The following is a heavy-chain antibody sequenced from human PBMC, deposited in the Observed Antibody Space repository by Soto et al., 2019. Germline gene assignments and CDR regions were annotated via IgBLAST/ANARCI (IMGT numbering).Heavy chain of an antibody. CDR2: INPNSGGT. Sequence: EWMGWINPNSGGTNYAQKFQGWVTMTRDTSISTAYMELSRLRSDDTAVYHCARGLNGGSYFHSDTTYDYWGQGTL. CDR3: ARGLNGGSYFHSDTTYDY. D-gene: IGHD1-26*01. V-gene: IGHV1-2*04. J-gene: IGHJ4*02.